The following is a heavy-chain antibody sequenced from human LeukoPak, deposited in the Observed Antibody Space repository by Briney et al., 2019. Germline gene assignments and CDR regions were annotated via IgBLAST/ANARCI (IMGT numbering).Heavy chain of an antibody. J-gene: IGHJ2*01. D-gene: IGHD3-3*01. CDR1: GFAFSSYG. CDR3: AKASIFGVVTSEWSFDL. Sequence: GGSLRLSCAASGFAFSSYGMHWVRQAPGKGLDWVAVISYDGTNKYYAESVKGRFTISRDNSKNTLYLQMNSLRAEDTAVYYCAKASIFGVVTSEWSFDLWGRGTLVTVSS. V-gene: IGHV3-30*18. CDR2: ISYDGTNK.